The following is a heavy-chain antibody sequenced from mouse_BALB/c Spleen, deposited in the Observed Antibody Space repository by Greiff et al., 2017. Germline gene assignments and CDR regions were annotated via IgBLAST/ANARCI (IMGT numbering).Heavy chain of an antibody. CDR1: GFTFSDYY. V-gene: IGHV5-4*02. CDR2: ISDGGSYT. D-gene: IGHD2-10*02. CDR3: ARDGGYGGGY. J-gene: IGHJ2*01. Sequence: EVKLMESGGGLVKPGGSLKLSCAASGFTFSDYYMYWVRQTPEKRLEWVATISDGGSYTYYPDSVKGRFTISRDNAKNNLYLQMSSLKSEDTAMYYCARDGGYGGGYWGQGTTLTVSS.